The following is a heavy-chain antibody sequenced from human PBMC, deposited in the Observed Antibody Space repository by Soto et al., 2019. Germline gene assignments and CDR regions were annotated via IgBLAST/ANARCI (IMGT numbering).Heavy chain of an antibody. CDR2: ISGSGGST. D-gene: IGHD5-18*01. Sequence: PGGSLRLSCAASGFTFSSYAMSWVRQAPGKGLEWVSAISGSGGSTYYADSVKGRFTISRDNSKNTLYLQMNSLRAEDTAVYYCAKDIRSSRGYSYVESSYFDYWGQGTLVTVSS. J-gene: IGHJ4*02. V-gene: IGHV3-23*01. CDR3: AKDIRSSRGYSYVESSYFDY. CDR1: GFTFSSYA.